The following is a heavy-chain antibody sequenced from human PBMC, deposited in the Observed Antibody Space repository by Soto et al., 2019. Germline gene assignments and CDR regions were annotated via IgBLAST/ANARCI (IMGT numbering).Heavy chain of an antibody. CDR3: ARDDYSNSHDY. D-gene: IGHD4-4*01. CDR2: IYYSGST. CDR1: GGSISSSSYY. J-gene: IGHJ4*02. Sequence: QLQLQESGPGLVKPSETLSLTCTVSGGSISSSSYYWGWIRQPPGKGLEWIGSIYYSGSTYYNPSLRSRVTISVDTSKNQFSLKLSSVTAADTAVYYCARDDYSNSHDYWGQGTLVTVSS. V-gene: IGHV4-39*02.